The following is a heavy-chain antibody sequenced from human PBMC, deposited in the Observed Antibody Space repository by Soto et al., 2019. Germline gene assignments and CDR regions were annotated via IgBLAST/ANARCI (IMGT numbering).Heavy chain of an antibody. CDR2: IYYSGST. V-gene: IGHV4-31*03. D-gene: IGHD6-13*01. CDR3: ASLSAAGIDY. J-gene: IGHJ4*02. Sequence: QGQLQASGPGLVKPSQTLSLTCTVSGDSISSGGYYWSWIRQHQGKGMEWIGYIYYSGSTYYNPSLKSRVTMSVDTSKNQSALKLSSVTAADTAVYYCASLSAAGIDYWGQGTLVTVSS. CDR1: GDSISSGGYY.